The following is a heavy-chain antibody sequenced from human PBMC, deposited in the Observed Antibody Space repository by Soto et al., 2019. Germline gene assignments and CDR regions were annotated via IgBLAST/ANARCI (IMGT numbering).Heavy chain of an antibody. CDR2: SNGDGSST. CDR1: GFTFSSYW. V-gene: IGHV3-74*01. J-gene: IGHJ4*02. D-gene: IGHD4-17*01. CDR3: ARAPSTAPDY. Sequence: EVQLVESGGNLVQPGGSLRLSCAASGFTFSSYWMHWVRQAPGKGLVWVSRSNGDGSSTSYADSVKGRFTISRDNAKNTLFMTMNSLRVEDTAVSYCARAPSTAPDYWGQGTLVTVSS.